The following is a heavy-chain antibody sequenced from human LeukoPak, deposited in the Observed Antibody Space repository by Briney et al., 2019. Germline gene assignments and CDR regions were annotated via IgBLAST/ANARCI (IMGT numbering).Heavy chain of an antibody. V-gene: IGHV3-23*01. CDR1: GFTFSSYA. CDR3: AKPQYYYDSSGYYYFDY. D-gene: IGHD3-22*01. CDR2: ISGSGGST. J-gene: IGHJ4*02. Sequence: GGSLRLPCAASGFTFSSYAMSWVRQAPGKGLEWVSAISGSGGSTYYADSVKGRFTISRDNSKNTLYLQMNSLRAEDTAVYYCAKPQYYYDSSGYYYFDYWGQGTLVTVSS.